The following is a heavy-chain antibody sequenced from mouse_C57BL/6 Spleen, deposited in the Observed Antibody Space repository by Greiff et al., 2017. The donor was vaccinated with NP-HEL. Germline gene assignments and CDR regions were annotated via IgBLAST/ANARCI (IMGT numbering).Heavy chain of an antibody. Sequence: VQLQQSGPELVKPGASVKISCKASGYTFTDYYMNWVKQSHGKSLEWIGDINPNNGGTSYNQKFKGKATLTVDKSSSTAYMELRSLTSEDSAVYYCAGEYDNFDYWGQGTTLTVSS. D-gene: IGHD2-14*01. CDR1: GYTFTDYY. CDR2: INPNNGGT. V-gene: IGHV1-26*01. CDR3: AGEYDNFDY. J-gene: IGHJ2*01.